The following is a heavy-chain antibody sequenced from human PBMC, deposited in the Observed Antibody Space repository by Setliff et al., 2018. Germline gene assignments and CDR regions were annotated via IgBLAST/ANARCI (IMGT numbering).Heavy chain of an antibody. J-gene: IGHJ5*02. CDR2: IIPMFGTT. D-gene: IGHD4-17*01. Sequence: ASVKVSCKASGYIFTSYGFSWVRQAPGQGLEWMGGIIPMFGTTNYAQKFQGRVTITADESTTTAYMELSSLRSEDTAVYYCARDSYGDNLPYNWFAPWGQGTLVTVSS. V-gene: IGHV1-69*13. CDR1: GYIFTSYG. CDR3: ARDSYGDNLPYNWFAP.